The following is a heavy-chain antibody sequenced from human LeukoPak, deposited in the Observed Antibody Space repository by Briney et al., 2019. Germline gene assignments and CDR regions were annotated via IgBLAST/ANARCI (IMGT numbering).Heavy chain of an antibody. CDR3: ARVGSGWYDFDY. CDR2: IYSGSSST. J-gene: IGHJ4*02. D-gene: IGHD6-19*01. V-gene: IGHV3-53*04. CDR1: GFTFSSNY. Sequence: GGSLRLSCAASGFTFSSNYMSWVRQAPGKGLEWVSVIYSGSSSTYYTDSVKGRFTISRHNSKNTLYLQLNSLRAEDTTVYYCARVGSGWYDFDYWGQGTLVTVSS.